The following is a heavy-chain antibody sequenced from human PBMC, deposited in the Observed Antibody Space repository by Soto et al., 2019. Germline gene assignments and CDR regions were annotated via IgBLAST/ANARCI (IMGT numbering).Heavy chain of an antibody. CDR3: ARGYCSGGSCSSTPDY. CDR2: LNQDGSEK. J-gene: IGHJ4*02. D-gene: IGHD2-15*01. V-gene: IGHV3-7*04. Sequence: GGSLRLSCAASGFTFNNYWMTWVRQAPGRGLEWVANLNQDGSEKYYVDSVKGRFTISRDNAKNSLSLQMKGLRAEDTAVYYCARGYCSGGSCSSTPDYWGRGTLVTVSS. CDR1: GFTFNNYW.